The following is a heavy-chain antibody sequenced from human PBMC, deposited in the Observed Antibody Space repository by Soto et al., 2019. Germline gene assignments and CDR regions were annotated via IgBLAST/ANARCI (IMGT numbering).Heavy chain of an antibody. CDR3: AKGRVGRFGELSF. J-gene: IGHJ4*02. CDR2: ISGSGGST. Sequence: GGSLRLSCAASGFTFSSYAMSWVRQAPGKGLEWVSAISGSGGSTYYADTVKGRFTISRDNSKNTLYLQMNSLRAEDTAVYYCAKGRVGRFGELSFWGQGTLVTVSS. CDR1: GFTFSSYA. D-gene: IGHD3-10*01. V-gene: IGHV3-23*01.